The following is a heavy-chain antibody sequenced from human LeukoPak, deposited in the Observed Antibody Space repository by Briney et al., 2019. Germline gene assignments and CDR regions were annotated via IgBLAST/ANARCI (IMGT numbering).Heavy chain of an antibody. Sequence: ASVKVSCKASGYTFTSYGISWVRQAPGQGLEWMGWISAYNGNTNYAQKLQDRVTMTTDTSTSTAYMELRSLRSDDTAVYYCARALRPDCSGGSCYLRSFYYYYYGMDVWGQGTTVTVSS. CDR1: GYTFTSYG. D-gene: IGHD2-15*01. J-gene: IGHJ6*02. V-gene: IGHV1-18*01. CDR3: ARALRPDCSGGSCYLRSFYYYYYGMDV. CDR2: ISAYNGNT.